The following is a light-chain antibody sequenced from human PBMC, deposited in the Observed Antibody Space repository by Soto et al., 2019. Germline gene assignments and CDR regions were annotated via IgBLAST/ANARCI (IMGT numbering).Light chain of an antibody. Sequence: EIVLTQSPGTLSLSPGERATLSCSASQSGSSSYLAWYQQKPGQAPRLLIYGASGRATGIPDRFSGSGSGTDFTLTISRLEPEDFSVYYWQQDGSSPPVTFGQGTRLEIK. J-gene: IGKJ5*01. V-gene: IGKV3-20*01. CDR2: GAS. CDR3: QQDGSSPPVT. CDR1: QSGSSSY.